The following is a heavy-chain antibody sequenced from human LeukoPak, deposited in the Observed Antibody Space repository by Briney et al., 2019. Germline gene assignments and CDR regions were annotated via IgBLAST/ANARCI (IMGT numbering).Heavy chain of an antibody. CDR2: ISGSGGST. CDR1: GFTFSSYE. Sequence: GGSLRLSCAASGFTFSSYEMNWVRQAPGKGLEWVSAISGSGGSTYYADSVKGRFTISRDNSKNTLYLQMNSLRAEDTAVYYCAKDQRGYYDSSGPDYWGQGTLVTVSS. CDR3: AKDQRGYYDSSGPDY. D-gene: IGHD3-22*01. V-gene: IGHV3-23*01. J-gene: IGHJ4*02.